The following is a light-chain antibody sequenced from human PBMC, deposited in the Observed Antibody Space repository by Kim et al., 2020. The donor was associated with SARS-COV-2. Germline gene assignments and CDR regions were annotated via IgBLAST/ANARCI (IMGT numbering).Light chain of an antibody. V-gene: IGLV1-51*01. CDR3: SAWDISLDEGVL. CDR2: DNN. J-gene: IGLJ2*01. Sequence: VSWFQHLPETAPRLLIYDNNKRDSGVPDRFSASTSGASAALDISGLQTGAEAYYYCSAWDISLDEGVLFGGGTQLTVL.